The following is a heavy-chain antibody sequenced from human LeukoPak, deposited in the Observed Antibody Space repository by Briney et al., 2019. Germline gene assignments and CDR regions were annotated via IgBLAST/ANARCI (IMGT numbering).Heavy chain of an antibody. V-gene: IGHV5-51*01. J-gene: IGHJ5*02. CDR3: ARHGGDEFVVGNWIDP. D-gene: IGHD2-15*01. CDR2: IYPGDSDT. Sequence: GESLKISCKGSGYSFTSYWIGWVRQMPGKGLEWMGIIYPGDSDTRYSPSFQGQVTISADKSIGTAYLQWSSLKASDTAMYYCARHGGDEFVVGNWIDPWGQGTLVTVSS. CDR1: GYSFTSYW.